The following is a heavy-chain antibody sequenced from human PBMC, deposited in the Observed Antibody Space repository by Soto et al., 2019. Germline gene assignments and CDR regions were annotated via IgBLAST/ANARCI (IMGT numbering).Heavy chain of an antibody. Sequence: ETLSLTCPVSGDSVSSGDYYWTWIRQPPGKGLEWVGHIYFSWRTNYIPSLESRVTISLDTSKNQFSLKLTSVTAADTAVYYCARVTIDTYMIYWSDPWGQGTLVTVSS. V-gene: IGHV4-61*08. CDR3: ARVTIDTYMIYWSDP. CDR1: GDSVSSGDYY. CDR2: IYFSWRT. J-gene: IGHJ5*02. D-gene: IGHD3-16*01.